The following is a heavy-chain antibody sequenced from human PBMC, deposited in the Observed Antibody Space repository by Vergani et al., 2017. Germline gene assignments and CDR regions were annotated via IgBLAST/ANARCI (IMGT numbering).Heavy chain of an antibody. D-gene: IGHD3-10*01. V-gene: IGHV3-66*01. CDR3: ARGKSGPRPLCWFDP. CDR1: GFTVSSNY. J-gene: IGHJ5*02. Sequence: EMQLVESGGGLVQPGGSLRLSCAASGFTVSSNYMSWVRQAPGKGLEWVSVIYSGGSTYYADSVKGRFTISRDNSKNTLYLQMNSLRAEDTAVYYCARGKSGPRPLCWFDPWGQGTLVTVSS. CDR2: IYSGGST.